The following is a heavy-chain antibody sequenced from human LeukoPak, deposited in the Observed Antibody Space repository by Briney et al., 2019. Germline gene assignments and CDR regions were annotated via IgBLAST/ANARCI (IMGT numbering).Heavy chain of an antibody. D-gene: IGHD3-10*01. CDR2: ISGSGGST. Sequence: HPGGSLRLSCAASGFTFSSYAMSWVRQAPGKGLEWVSAISGSGGSTYYADSVKGRFTISRDNSKNTLYLQMNSLRAEDTAVYHCAKVMTRTMVRGVPPSDYWGQGTLVTVSS. V-gene: IGHV3-23*01. CDR1: GFTFSSYA. CDR3: AKVMTRTMVRGVPPSDY. J-gene: IGHJ4*02.